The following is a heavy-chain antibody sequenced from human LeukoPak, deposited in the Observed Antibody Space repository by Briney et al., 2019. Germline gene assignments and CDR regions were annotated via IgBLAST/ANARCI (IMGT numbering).Heavy chain of an antibody. V-gene: IGHV4-39*02. CDR2: IFYSGST. Sequence: SETLPLTCTVSGGSISTSNYYWGWVRQPPGKGLEWIGNIFYSGSTYYSPSLKSRVTISLDTSRNHFSLNLSSVTAADTAVYYCARGGYYYGSGSQDYWGQGTLVTVSS. J-gene: IGHJ4*02. CDR1: GGSISTSNYY. D-gene: IGHD3-10*01. CDR3: ARGGYYYGSGSQDY.